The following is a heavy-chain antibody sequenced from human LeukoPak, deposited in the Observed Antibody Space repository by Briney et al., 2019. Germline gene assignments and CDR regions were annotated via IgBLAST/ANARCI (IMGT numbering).Heavy chain of an antibody. J-gene: IGHJ4*02. CDR3: ARDGVAATHFDY. CDR2: IYSGGST. Sequence: GGSLRLSCAASGFIVSSNYMSWVRQAPGKGLEWVSVIYSGGSTYYADSVKGRFTISRDNSKNTLYLQMNSLRAEDTAVYYCARDGVAATHFDYWGQGTLVTISS. V-gene: IGHV3-66*01. CDR1: GFIVSSNY. D-gene: IGHD2-15*01.